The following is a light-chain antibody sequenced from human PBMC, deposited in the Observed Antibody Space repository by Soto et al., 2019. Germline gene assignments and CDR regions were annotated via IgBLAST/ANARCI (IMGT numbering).Light chain of an antibody. Sequence: QAVVTQEPSLTASPGGTVTLTCASSTGAVTSSYYPNWFQQKPGQAPRALIYRTSKNHSWTPARFSGSLLGGKADLTLSGVQPEDEAEYYCLLYYGGAYVFGTGTKVTVL. J-gene: IGLJ1*01. V-gene: IGLV7-43*01. CDR2: RTS. CDR3: LLYYGGAYV. CDR1: TGAVTSSYY.